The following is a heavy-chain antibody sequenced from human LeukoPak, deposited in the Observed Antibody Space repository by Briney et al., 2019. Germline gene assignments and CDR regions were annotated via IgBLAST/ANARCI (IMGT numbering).Heavy chain of an antibody. CDR2: ISSDGSSK. V-gene: IGHV3-30-3*01. CDR1: GFTFSSYP. Sequence: GGSLRLSCVASGFTFSSYPIHWVRQAPGKGLEWVAVISSDGSSKYYADSVKVRFTISRGNSKNTLYLQMNSLRAEDTAVYYCARSLEKATIRTSLDYWGQGTLVAVSS. D-gene: IGHD5-24*01. CDR3: ARSLEKATIRTSLDY. J-gene: IGHJ4*02.